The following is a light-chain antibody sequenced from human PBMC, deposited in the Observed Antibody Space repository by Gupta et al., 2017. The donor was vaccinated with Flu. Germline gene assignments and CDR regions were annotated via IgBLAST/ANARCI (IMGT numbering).Light chain of an antibody. CDR1: VNSRF. CDR3: QQYDISPPLT. CDR2: GVS. J-gene: IGKJ4*01. V-gene: IGKV3-20*01. Sequence: EIVLTQSPGTLSLSPGERATLSCRTSVNSRFLAWYQQKPGQAPRLLIFGVSNRATGIPDRFSGSGSGTDFTLTISRLEPEDSAMYYCQQYDISPPLTFGGGTKVEIK.